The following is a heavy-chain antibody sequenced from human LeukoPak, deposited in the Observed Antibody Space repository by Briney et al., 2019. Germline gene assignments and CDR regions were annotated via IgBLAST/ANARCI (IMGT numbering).Heavy chain of an antibody. CDR3: ARGDDSGYYDYFDY. CDR2: IYTGGNT. V-gene: IGHV3-53*01. CDR1: GFPVDSNY. D-gene: IGHD3-22*01. J-gene: IGHJ4*02. Sequence: HPGRSLRLSCAASGFPVDSNYLSWVRQAPGKGLEWVSTIYTGGNTYYAASVKGRFTISRDFSKNTVFLHMNSLRAEDTAMYYCARGDDSGYYDYFDYWGQGALVTVSS.